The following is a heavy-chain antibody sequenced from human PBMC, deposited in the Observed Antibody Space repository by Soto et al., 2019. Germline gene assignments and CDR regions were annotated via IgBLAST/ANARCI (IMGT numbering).Heavy chain of an antibody. CDR1: GFTFDDYA. V-gene: IGHV3-9*01. D-gene: IGHD3-9*01. CDR2: ISWNSGSI. J-gene: IGHJ3*02. Sequence: PGGSLRLSCAASGFTFDDYAMHWVRQAPGKGLEWVSGISWNSGSIGYADSVKRRFTISRDNAKNSLYLQMNSLRAEDTALYYCASLTTGYFDWLPNFDIWGQGTMVTVSS. CDR3: ASLTTGYFDWLPNFDI.